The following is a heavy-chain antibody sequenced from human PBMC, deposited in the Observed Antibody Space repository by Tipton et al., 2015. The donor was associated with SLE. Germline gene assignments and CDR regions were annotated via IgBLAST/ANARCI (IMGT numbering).Heavy chain of an antibody. V-gene: IGHV4-59*08. CDR3: ARGGPGDPYAFDI. CDR1: GGSISSYY. CDR2: IYYSGST. Sequence: TLSLTCTVSGGSISSYYWSWIRQPPGKGLEYIGYIYYSGSTNYNPSLKSRVTISVDTSKNQFSLKLSSVTAADTAVYYCARGGPGDPYAFDIWGQGTMVTVSS. J-gene: IGHJ3*02. D-gene: IGHD7-27*01.